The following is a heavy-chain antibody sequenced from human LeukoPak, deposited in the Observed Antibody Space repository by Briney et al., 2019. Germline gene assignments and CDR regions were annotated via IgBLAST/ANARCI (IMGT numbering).Heavy chain of an antibody. CDR3: ARDYNSYGFIDY. CDR1: GYTFTSYA. CDR2: INPNSGGT. J-gene: IGHJ4*02. Sequence: GASVKVSCKASGYTFTSYAMNWVRQAPGQGLEWMGWINPNSGGTNYAQKFQGRVTLTRDTSISTAYMELSRLRSDDTAVYYCARDYNSYGFIDYWGQGTLVTVSS. D-gene: IGHD5-18*01. V-gene: IGHV1-2*02.